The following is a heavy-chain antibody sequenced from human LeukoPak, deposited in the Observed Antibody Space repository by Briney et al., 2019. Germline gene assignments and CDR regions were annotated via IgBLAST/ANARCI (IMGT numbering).Heavy chain of an antibody. V-gene: IGHV3-48*02. D-gene: IGHD6-19*01. CDR3: ARVRSGWYDDY. Sequence: GGSLRLSRAASGFTFSAYSMSWVRQAPGKGLEWVSFISPTSDIFFYADSVKGRFTISRDNAKNSLYLQVNSLRDEDTAVYYCARVRSGWYDDYWGQGTLVTVSS. CDR2: ISPTSDIF. CDR1: GFTFSAYS. J-gene: IGHJ4*02.